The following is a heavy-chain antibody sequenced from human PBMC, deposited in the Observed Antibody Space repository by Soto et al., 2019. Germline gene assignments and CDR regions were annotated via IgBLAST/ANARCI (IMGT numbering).Heavy chain of an antibody. Sequence: PSETLSLTCTVSGGSISSYYWSWIRQPPGKGLEWIGNILYSGNTNYNPSLKSRVTISLDTSKNQFSLTLSSVTAADTAVYYCARESTGTTYNWFDPWGQGTLVTVSS. CDR3: ARESTGTTYNWFDP. CDR2: ILYSGNT. D-gene: IGHD1-7*01. CDR1: GGSISSYY. V-gene: IGHV4-59*01. J-gene: IGHJ5*02.